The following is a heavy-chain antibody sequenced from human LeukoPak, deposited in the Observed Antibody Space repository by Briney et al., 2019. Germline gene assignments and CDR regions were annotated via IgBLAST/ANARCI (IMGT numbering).Heavy chain of an antibody. D-gene: IGHD5-18*01. CDR2: IIPIFGTA. J-gene: IGHJ5*02. CDR1: GGTFSSYA. V-gene: IGHV1-69*05. Sequence: SVKVSCKASGGTFSSYAISWVRQAPGQGLEWMGRIIPIFGTANYAQKFQGRVTITTDESTSAAYMELSSLRSEDTAVYYCCSGYSYEFSDPWGQGTLVTVSS. CDR3: CSGYSYEFSDP.